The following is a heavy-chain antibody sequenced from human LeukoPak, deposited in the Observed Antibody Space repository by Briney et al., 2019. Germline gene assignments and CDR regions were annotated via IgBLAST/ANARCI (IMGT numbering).Heavy chain of an antibody. CDR3: ARVVGATSIDY. Sequence: SETLSLTCSVSGSSISSDYYWGWVRQPPGKGREWIGSIKHRGRSYYNPSLKSRVTISVDTSKNQFSLQLSSVTAADTAVYYCARVVGATSIDYWGQGIRVTVSS. J-gene: IGHJ4*02. CDR1: GSSISSDYY. CDR2: IKHRGRS. V-gene: IGHV4-38-2*02. D-gene: IGHD2-15*01.